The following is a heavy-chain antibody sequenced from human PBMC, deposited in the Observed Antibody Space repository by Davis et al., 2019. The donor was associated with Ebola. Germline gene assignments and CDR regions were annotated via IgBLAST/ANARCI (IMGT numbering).Heavy chain of an antibody. CDR2: INWNGGST. V-gene: IGHV3-20*04. Sequence: GESLKISCAASGFTFDDYGMSWVRQAPGKGLEWVSGINWNGGSTGYADSVKGRFTISRDNAKNSLYLQMNSLRAEDTALYYCARFRIATGIDYWGQGTLVTVSS. D-gene: IGHD1-1*01. CDR1: GFTFDDYG. J-gene: IGHJ4*02. CDR3: ARFRIATGIDY.